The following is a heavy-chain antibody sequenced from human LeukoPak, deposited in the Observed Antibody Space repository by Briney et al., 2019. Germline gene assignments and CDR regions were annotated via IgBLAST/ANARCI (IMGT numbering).Heavy chain of an antibody. CDR3: AKDGGDQDYYDR. J-gene: IGHJ4*02. V-gene: IGHV3-23*01. CDR2: ISGSGGST. CDR1: GFTFSSYA. D-gene: IGHD3-22*01. Sequence: GGSLRVSCAASGFTFSSYAMSWVRQAPGKGLEWVSAISGSGGSTYYADSVKGRFTISRDNSKNTLYLQMNSLRAEDTAVYYSAKDGGDQDYYDRWGQGTLVTVSS.